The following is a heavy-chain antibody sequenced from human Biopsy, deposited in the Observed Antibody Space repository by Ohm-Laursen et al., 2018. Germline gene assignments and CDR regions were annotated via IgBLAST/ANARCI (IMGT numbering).Heavy chain of an antibody. J-gene: IGHJ4*02. Sequence: SETLSLTCTVSGVSISSYFWSWIRQPLGPGLEWIGYVSSIGNTKNNPSLKSRVIISAITSNNQFSLMLTSVTAADTAMYYCAAYYYDSSGYFYAFHYWGQGTLVTVSS. CDR3: AAYYYDSSGYFYAFHY. D-gene: IGHD3-22*01. V-gene: IGHV4-59*08. CDR2: VSSIGNT. CDR1: GVSISSYF.